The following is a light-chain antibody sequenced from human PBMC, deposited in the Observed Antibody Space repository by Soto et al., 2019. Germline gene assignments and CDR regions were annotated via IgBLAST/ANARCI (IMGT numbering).Light chain of an antibody. CDR1: QSVSSSY. CDR2: GAS. V-gene: IGKV3-20*01. Sequence: EIVLTQSPGTLSLSPGERATLSCRASQSVSSSYLAWYQQKPGQAPRLLIYGASSRATGIQDRFSGSGSGTDVTLTISRLEPEDFAVYYCQQHGSSPGTFGQGTKVEIK. J-gene: IGKJ1*01. CDR3: QQHGSSPGT.